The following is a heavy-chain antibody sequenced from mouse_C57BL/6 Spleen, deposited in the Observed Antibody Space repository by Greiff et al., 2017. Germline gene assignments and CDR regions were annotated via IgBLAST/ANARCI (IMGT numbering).Heavy chain of an antibody. D-gene: IGHD1-1*01. CDR1: GYTFTSYW. CDR2: IDPSDSYT. CDR3: ASSSHYYAMDY. J-gene: IGHJ4*01. V-gene: IGHV1-50*01. Sequence: QVQLQQPGAELVKPGASVKLSCKASGYTFTSYWMQWVKQRPGQGLEWIGEIDPSDSYTNYNQKFKGKATLTVDTSSSTAYMQLSSLTSVDSAVYYCASSSHYYAMDYWGQGTSVTVSS.